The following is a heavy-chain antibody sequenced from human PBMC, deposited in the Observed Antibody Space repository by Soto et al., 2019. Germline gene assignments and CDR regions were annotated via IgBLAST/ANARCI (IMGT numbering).Heavy chain of an antibody. CDR2: IYYSGST. CDR1: GGSISSGDYY. J-gene: IGHJ3*02. D-gene: IGHD5-18*01. Sequence: SETLSLTCTVSGGSISSGDYYWSWIRQPPGKGLEWIGYIYYSGSTYYNPSLKSRVTISVDTSKNQFSLKLSSVAAADTAVHYCARDRRGYSYGGFFPDAFDIWGQGTMVTVSS. V-gene: IGHV4-30-4*01. CDR3: ARDRRGYSYGGFFPDAFDI.